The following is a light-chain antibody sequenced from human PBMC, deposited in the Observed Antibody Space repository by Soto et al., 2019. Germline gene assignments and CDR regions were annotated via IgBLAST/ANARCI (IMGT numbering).Light chain of an antibody. CDR3: QKYNSAPLT. J-gene: IGKJ4*01. CDR2: DAS. V-gene: IGKV1-27*01. Sequence: DIPMTQSPSSLSASVGDRVTITCRASQGISNYLAWYQQKPVKVHRLMIYDASTLHSVVRSRFSGGGSGTEFTLTISSLEPEDVAAYYCQKYNSAPLTVGGGTRVEIK. CDR1: QGISNY.